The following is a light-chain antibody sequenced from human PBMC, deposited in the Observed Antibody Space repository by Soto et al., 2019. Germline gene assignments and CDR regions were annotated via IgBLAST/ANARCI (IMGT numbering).Light chain of an antibody. V-gene: IGKV4-1*01. CDR2: WAS. J-gene: IGKJ1*01. Sequence: DIVMTQSPDSLAVSLGERATIHCKSSQSILFTSDNKKYLAWYQQKSGQPPRLLIYWASTRESGVPDRFSGRGSGTDFSLTISSLEAEDVAVYYCQQHYTTPRTFGQGTKVDIK. CDR3: QQHYTTPRT. CDR1: QSILFTSDNKKY.